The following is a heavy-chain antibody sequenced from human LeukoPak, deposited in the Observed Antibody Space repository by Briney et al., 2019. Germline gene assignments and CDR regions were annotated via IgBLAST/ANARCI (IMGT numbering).Heavy chain of an antibody. Sequence: PGGSLRLSCAASGFTLSNAWVRGVRRAPGKGLEGGGRIKSKTDGGTRDYAAPVKGRFPISRDDSKNTLYLQMHSLKTEDTAVYYCTTVLVWFGELIGWGQGTLVTVS. J-gene: IGHJ4*02. D-gene: IGHD3-10*01. CDR2: IKSKTDGGTR. CDR3: TTVLVWFGELIG. V-gene: IGHV3-15*01. CDR1: GFTLSNAW.